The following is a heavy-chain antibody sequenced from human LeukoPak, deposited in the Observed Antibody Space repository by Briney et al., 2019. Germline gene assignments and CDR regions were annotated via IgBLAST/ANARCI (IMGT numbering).Heavy chain of an antibody. CDR2: IYSGGST. CDR1: GFTVSSNY. V-gene: IGHV3-66*01. Sequence: GGSLRLSCAASGFTVSSNYMSWVRQAPGKGLEWVSVIYSGGSTYYADSVKGRFTISRDNSKNTLYLQMNSLRAEDTAVYYCARDHPITMIGMGWFDPWGQGTLVAVSS. J-gene: IGHJ5*02. CDR3: ARDHPITMIGMGWFDP. D-gene: IGHD3-22*01.